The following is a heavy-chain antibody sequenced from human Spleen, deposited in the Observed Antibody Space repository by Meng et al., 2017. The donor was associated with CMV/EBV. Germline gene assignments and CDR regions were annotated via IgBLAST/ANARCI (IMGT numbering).Heavy chain of an antibody. CDR1: ISSGGFY. D-gene: IGHD3-3*01. J-gene: IGHJ5*02. CDR2: IYYSGTT. CDR3: ARGYDFWSGSKGGWFDP. V-gene: IGHV4-31*02. Sequence: ISSGGFYWTWIRQHPGKGLEWIGYIYYSGTTYYNPSLKSRVTISVDTSKNQFSLKLSSVTAADTAVYYCARGYDFWSGSKGGWFDPWGQGTLVTVSS.